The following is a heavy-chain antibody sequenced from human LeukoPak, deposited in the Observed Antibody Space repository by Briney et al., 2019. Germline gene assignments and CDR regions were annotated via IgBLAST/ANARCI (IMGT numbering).Heavy chain of an antibody. D-gene: IGHD1-26*01. CDR2: ISGSGGST. J-gene: IGHJ4*02. CDR3: AKSVLSGSYWGHFDY. V-gene: IGHV3-23*01. Sequence: GGSLRLSCAASGFTFSSYAMSWVSQAPGKGLEWVSAISGSGGSTYYADSVKGRFTISRDNSKNTLYLQMNSLRAEDTAVYYCAKSVLSGSYWGHFDYWGQGTLVTVSS. CDR1: GFTFSSYA.